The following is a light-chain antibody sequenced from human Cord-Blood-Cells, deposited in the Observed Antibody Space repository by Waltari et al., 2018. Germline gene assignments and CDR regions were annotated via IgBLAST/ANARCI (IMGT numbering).Light chain of an antibody. CDR3: CSYAGSSTFVV. CDR1: SSDVGSYNL. CDR2: DVS. V-gene: IGLV2-23*02. J-gene: IGLJ2*01. Sequence: QSALTQPASVSGSPGQSLTISCTGTSSDVGSYNLVSWYQQHPGKAPKLMIYDVSKRPSGVSNRFSGSKSGNTACLTISGLQAEDEADYYCCSYAGSSTFVVFGGGTKLTVL.